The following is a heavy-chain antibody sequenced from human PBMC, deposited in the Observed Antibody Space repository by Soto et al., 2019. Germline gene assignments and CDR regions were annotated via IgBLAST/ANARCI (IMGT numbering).Heavy chain of an antibody. Sequence: QVQLVQSGAEVKKPGSSVKVSCKASGGTFSTYTITWVRQAPGQGLEWMGRFIPMLSVATYAQRLQGRVTITAETSTSTAYMELSSLRSEDTAVYFCAFEQGFEIRTVDYWGQGTLVTVSS. D-gene: IGHD3-10*01. V-gene: IGHV1-69*02. CDR1: GGTFSTYT. CDR3: AFEQGFEIRTVDY. CDR2: FIPMLSVA. J-gene: IGHJ4*02.